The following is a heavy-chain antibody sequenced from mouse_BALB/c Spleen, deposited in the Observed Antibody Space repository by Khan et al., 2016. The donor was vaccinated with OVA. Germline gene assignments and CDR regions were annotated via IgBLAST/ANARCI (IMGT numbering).Heavy chain of an antibody. CDR2: ITSSGST. CDR3: AGGRTY. Sequence: VQLKESGPGLVKPSQSLSLTCTVTGYSITSDYAWNWIRQFPGNKLEWMGYITSSGSTSYTPSLTSRISITRDTSKNQFFLQLNSVTTEDTATYYCAGGRTYWGQGTLVTVSA. V-gene: IGHV3-2*02. CDR1: GYSITSDYA. D-gene: IGHD3-3*01. J-gene: IGHJ3*01.